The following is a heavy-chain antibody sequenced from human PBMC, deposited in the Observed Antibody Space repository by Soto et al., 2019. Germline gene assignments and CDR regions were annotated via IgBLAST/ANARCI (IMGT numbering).Heavy chain of an antibody. D-gene: IGHD2-2*01. CDR2: ISYDGSNK. CDR1: GFTFSSYA. V-gene: IGHV3-30-3*01. Sequence: GGSLRLSCAASGFTFSSYAMHWVRQAPGKXLEWVAVISYDGSNKYYADSVKGRFTISRDNSKNTLYLQMNSLRAEDTAVYYCARESLGYCSRTSCRSHYYYYYGLDVWGQGTTVTVSS. CDR3: ARESLGYCSRTSCRSHYYYYYGLDV. J-gene: IGHJ6*02.